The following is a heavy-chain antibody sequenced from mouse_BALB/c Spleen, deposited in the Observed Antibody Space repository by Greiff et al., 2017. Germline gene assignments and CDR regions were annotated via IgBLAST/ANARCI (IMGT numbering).Heavy chain of an antibody. V-gene: IGHV1S81*02. Sequence: QVQLQQSGAELVKPGASVKLSCKASGYTFTSYYMYWVKQRPGQGLEWIGVINPSNGGTNFNEKFKSKATLTVDKSSSTAYMQLSSLTSEDSAVYYCTRNYYGSSSWFAYWGQGTLVTVSA. CDR2: INPSNGGT. J-gene: IGHJ3*01. CDR3: TRNYYGSSSWFAY. CDR1: GYTFTSYY. D-gene: IGHD1-1*01.